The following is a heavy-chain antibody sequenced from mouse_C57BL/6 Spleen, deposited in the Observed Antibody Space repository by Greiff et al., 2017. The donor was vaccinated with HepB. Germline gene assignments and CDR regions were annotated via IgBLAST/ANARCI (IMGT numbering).Heavy chain of an antibody. V-gene: IGHV5-16*01. Sequence: EVKVVESEGGLVQPGSSMKLSCTASGFTFSDYYMAWVRQVPEKGLEWVANINYDGSSTYYLDSLKSRFIISRDNAKNILYLQMSSLKSEDTATYYCARDNYYGYDDYAMDYWGQGTSVTVSS. J-gene: IGHJ4*01. CDR1: GFTFSDYY. CDR2: INYDGSST. CDR3: ARDNYYGYDDYAMDY. D-gene: IGHD2-2*01.